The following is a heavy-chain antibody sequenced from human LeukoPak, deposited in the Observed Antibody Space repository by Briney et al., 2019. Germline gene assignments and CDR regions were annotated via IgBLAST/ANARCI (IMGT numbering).Heavy chain of an antibody. D-gene: IGHD4-17*01. J-gene: IGHJ4*02. CDR1: GXTVSSNY. Sequence: GGSLRLSWAASGXTVSSNYMSWVRQAPGKGLEWVSVIYSGGSTYYADSVKGRFTISRDNSKNTLYLQLNSLRGEDTAVYYCASQTTVKYYFDYWGQGTLVTVSS. CDR2: IYSGGST. V-gene: IGHV3-53*01. CDR3: ASQTTVKYYFDY.